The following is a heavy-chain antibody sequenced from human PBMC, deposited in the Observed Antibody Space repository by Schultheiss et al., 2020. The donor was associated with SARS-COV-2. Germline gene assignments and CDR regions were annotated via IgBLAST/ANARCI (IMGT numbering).Heavy chain of an antibody. CDR3: ARDDYKRGLGK. J-gene: IGHJ4*02. CDR2: ISYDGSNK. CDR1: GFTFSSYG. D-gene: IGHD4-11*01. V-gene: IGHV3-30*03. Sequence: GGSLRLSCAASGFTFSSYGMHWVRQAPGKGLEWVAVISYDGSNKYYADSVKGRFTISRDNSKNTLYLQMNSLRAEDTAVYYCARDDYKRGLGKWGQGTLVTVSS.